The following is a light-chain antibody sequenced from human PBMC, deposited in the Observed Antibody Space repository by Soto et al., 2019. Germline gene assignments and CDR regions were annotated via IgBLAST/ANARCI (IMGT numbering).Light chain of an antibody. CDR1: SSDVGGYNY. CDR2: DVS. CDR3: SSYTSSSNPYV. J-gene: IGLJ1*01. Sequence: QSALTQPASVSGSPGQSITISCTGTSSDVGGYNYVSWYQQHPGKAPKLMIYDVSNRPSGVSNRFSGSKSGNTASLTISGLQAEDEADYYCSSYTSSSNPYVFGTGTKVT. V-gene: IGLV2-14*01.